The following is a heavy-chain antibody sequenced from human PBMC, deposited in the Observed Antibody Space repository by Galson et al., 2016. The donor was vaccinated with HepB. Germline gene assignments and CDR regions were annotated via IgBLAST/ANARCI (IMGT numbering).Heavy chain of an antibody. V-gene: IGHV3-30-3*01. CDR3: ARVRDGNNWRVQPFDL. CDR2: ISYDGTDN. Sequence: SLRLSCAASGIIFRSNDMHWVRQAPGKGLEWVAAISYDGTDNYYADSVKGRFTISRDNSKNTLFLQMNSLRAEDTAVYYCARVRDGNNWRVQPFDLWGQGTLVTVS. J-gene: IGHJ4*02. CDR1: GIIFRSND. D-gene: IGHD5-24*01.